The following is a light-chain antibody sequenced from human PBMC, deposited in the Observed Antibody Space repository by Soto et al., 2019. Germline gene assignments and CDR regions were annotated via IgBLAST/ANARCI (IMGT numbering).Light chain of an antibody. CDR1: QTISSW. CDR2: KAS. J-gene: IGKJ5*01. CDR3: QQYNIWRSIS. V-gene: IGKV1-5*03. Sequence: STLSASLGDRVTITCRTSQTISSWLAWYQQKPGKAPKLLIYKASTLKSGVPSRFSGSGSGTEFTLTISSLQSEDFAVYYCQQYNIWRSISFGQGTRLEIK.